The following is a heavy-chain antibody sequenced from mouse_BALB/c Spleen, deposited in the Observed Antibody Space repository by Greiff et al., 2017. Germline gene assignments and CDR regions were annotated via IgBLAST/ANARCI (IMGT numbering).Heavy chain of an antibody. Sequence: VQLQQPGAELVMPGASVKMSCKASGYTFTDYWMHWVKQRPGQGLEWIGAIDTSDSYTSYNQKFKGKATLTVDESSSTAYMQLSSLTSEDSAVYYCARGNGYGYAMDYWGQGTSVTVSS. J-gene: IGHJ4*01. V-gene: IGHV1-69*01. CDR1: GYTFTDYW. D-gene: IGHD2-14*01. CDR3: ARGNGYGYAMDY. CDR2: IDTSDSYT.